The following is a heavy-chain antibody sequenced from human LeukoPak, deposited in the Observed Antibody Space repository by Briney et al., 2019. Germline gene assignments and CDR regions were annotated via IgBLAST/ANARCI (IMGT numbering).Heavy chain of an antibody. CDR2: INHSGGT. Sequence: PSETLSLTCAVYGGSFSGYYWSWIRQPPGKGLEWIGEINHSGGTNYNRSLKSRVTISVDTSKNQFSLKLSSVTAADTAVYYCARVGCSGGSCYHRRRDPFDYWGQGTLVTVSS. D-gene: IGHD2-15*01. J-gene: IGHJ4*02. CDR3: ARVGCSGGSCYHRRRDPFDY. V-gene: IGHV4-34*01. CDR1: GGSFSGYY.